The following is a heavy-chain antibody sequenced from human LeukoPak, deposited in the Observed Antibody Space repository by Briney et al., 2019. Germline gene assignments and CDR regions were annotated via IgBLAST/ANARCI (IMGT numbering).Heavy chain of an antibody. CDR1: GYTFTSYD. Sequence: ASVKVSCKASGYTFTSYDINWVRQATGQGLEWMGWMNPNSGNTGYAQKFQGRVTMTRNTSMSTAYMELSSLRSEDTAVYYCARGLGPTYDYIWGSYRPSAEYFQHWGQGTLVTVSS. D-gene: IGHD3-16*02. CDR3: ARGLGPTYDYIWGSYRPSAEYFQH. V-gene: IGHV1-8*01. CDR2: MNPNSGNT. J-gene: IGHJ1*01.